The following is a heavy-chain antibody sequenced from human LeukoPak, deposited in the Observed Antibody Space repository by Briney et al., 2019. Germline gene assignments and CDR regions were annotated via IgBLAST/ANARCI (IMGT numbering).Heavy chain of an antibody. CDR2: INPNSGGT. J-gene: IGHJ4*02. CDR1: GYTFTGYY. Sequence: GASVKVSCKASGYTFTGYYMHWVRQAPGQGLEWMGWINPNSGGTNYAQKFQGRVTMTRDTSISTAYMELSRLRSDGTAVYYCARMNREGIQPPFDYWGQGTLVTVSS. D-gene: IGHD5-18*01. CDR3: ARMNREGIQPPFDY. V-gene: IGHV1-2*02.